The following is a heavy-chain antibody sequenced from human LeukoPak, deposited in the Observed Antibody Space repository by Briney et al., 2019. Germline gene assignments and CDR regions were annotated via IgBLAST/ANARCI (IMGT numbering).Heavy chain of an antibody. Sequence: GGSLRLSCAASGFTFSSYGMHWVRQAPGKGLEWVAVIWYDGSNKYYADSVKGRFTISRDNSKNTLYLQMGSLRAEDMAVYYCARKTTSQAFDIWGQGTMVTVSS. CDR3: ARKTTSQAFDI. D-gene: IGHD4-17*01. CDR1: GFTFSSYG. CDR2: IWYDGSNK. J-gene: IGHJ3*02. V-gene: IGHV3-33*01.